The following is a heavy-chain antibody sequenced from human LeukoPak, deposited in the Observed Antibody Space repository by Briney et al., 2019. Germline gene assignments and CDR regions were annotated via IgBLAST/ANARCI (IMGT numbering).Heavy chain of an antibody. CDR2: ISSSSSYI. CDR3: ARASPRDKSPLFY. Sequence: TGGSLRLSCAASGFTFSSYSMNWVRQAPGKGLEWVSSISSSSSYIYYADSVKGRFTISRDNAKNSLYLQMNSLRAEDTAVYYCARASPRDKSPLFYWGQGTLVTVSS. J-gene: IGHJ4*02. V-gene: IGHV3-21*01. CDR1: GFTFSSYS.